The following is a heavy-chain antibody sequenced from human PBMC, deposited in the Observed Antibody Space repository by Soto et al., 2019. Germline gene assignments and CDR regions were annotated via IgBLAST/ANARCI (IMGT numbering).Heavy chain of an antibody. J-gene: IGHJ4*02. D-gene: IGHD3-22*01. CDR1: GFTVSSNY. CDR3: ARACGYYESRGYSGYFFDF. V-gene: IGHV3-53*01. Sequence: GGSLRLSCAASGFTVSSNYMSWVRQAPGKGLEWVSVIYNGDTTNYGDSVKGRFTISRDNSKNTLYLQMNNLRAEDTAVYYCARACGYYESRGYSGYFFDFWGQGILVTVSS. CDR2: IYNGDTT.